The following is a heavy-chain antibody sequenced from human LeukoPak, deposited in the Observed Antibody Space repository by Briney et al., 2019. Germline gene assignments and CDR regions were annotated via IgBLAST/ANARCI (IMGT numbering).Heavy chain of an antibody. D-gene: IGHD3-10*01. CDR3: TTDRRFGEFYFDY. V-gene: IGHV3-15*01. J-gene: IGHJ4*02. Sequence: GGSLRLSCVASGFTFNNAWMSWVRQAPGKGLEWVGRVKSRTSGGTSAYDAPVKGRFTISRDDSNNTLYLQMNSLKTEDTAVYYCTTDRRFGEFYFDYWGQGTLVTVSS. CDR1: GFTFNNAW. CDR2: VKSRTSGGTS.